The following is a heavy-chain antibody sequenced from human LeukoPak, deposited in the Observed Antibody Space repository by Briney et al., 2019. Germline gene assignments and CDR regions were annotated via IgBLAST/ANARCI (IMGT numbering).Heavy chain of an antibody. CDR2: ISAYNGNT. Sequence: ASVKVSCKASGYTFTTYGITWVRQAPGQGLEWTGWISAYNGNTNYAQKLQDRVTMTTDTSTSTAYMELRSLRSDDTAVYYCARDYGDYRHDYWGQGTLVTVSS. D-gene: IGHD4-17*01. CDR3: ARDYGDYRHDY. CDR1: GYTFTTYG. J-gene: IGHJ4*02. V-gene: IGHV1-18*01.